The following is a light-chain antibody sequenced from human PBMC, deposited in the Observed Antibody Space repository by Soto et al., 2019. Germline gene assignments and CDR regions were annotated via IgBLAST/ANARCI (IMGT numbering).Light chain of an antibody. CDR1: QGIRND. V-gene: IGKV1-6*01. J-gene: IGKJ5*01. CDR3: LQDYNYPPT. CDR2: AAS. Sequence: AIQMTQSPSSRSASVGGRVTITCVASQGIRNDLGWYQQKPGKAPKLLIYAASSLQSGVPSRFSGSGSGTDFTLTISSLQPEDFATYYCLQDYNYPPTFGQGTRLEIK.